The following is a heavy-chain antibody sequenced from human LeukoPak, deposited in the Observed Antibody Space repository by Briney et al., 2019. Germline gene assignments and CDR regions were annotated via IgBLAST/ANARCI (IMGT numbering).Heavy chain of an antibody. V-gene: IGHV3-48*03. CDR2: ISGTSSII. CDR3: ARDLNYGNSNPYYFDY. Sequence: HPGGSLRLSCAASGFTFRTYEMSWVRQAPGKGLEWGSYISGTSSIIHYADSVKGRFTISRDNAKNSLYLQMNSLRAEDTAVYYCARDLNYGNSNPYYFDYWGPGTLVTVSS. D-gene: IGHD4-23*01. J-gene: IGHJ4*02. CDR1: GFTFRTYE.